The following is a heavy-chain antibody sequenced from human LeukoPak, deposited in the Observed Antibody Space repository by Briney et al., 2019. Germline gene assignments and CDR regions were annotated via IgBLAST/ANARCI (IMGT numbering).Heavy chain of an antibody. J-gene: IGHJ4*02. CDR2: INPNSGET. V-gene: IGHV1-2*02. Sequence: ASVNVSCKASGYTFTGYYMHWVRQAPGQGLEWMGCINPNSGETNYVQKFHGRVTMSGDTSISTAYMELSRLRSDDAAVYYCARGESAQLWYRFDYWGQGTLVTVSS. D-gene: IGHD5-18*01. CDR3: ARGESAQLWYRFDY. CDR1: GYTFTGYY.